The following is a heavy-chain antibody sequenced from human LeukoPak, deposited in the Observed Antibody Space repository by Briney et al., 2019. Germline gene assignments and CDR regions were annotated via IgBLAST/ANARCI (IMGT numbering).Heavy chain of an antibody. J-gene: IGHJ4*02. CDR3: AKDFEDWFVDTAPFDY. CDR2: IRYDGSNK. CDR1: GFTFSSYG. Sequence: GGSLRLSCAASGFTFSSYGMHWVRQAPGKGLEWVAFIRYDGSNKYYADSVKGRFTISRDNSKNTLYLQMNSLRAEDTAVYYCAKDFEDWFVDTAPFDYWGQGTLVTVSS. D-gene: IGHD5-18*01. V-gene: IGHV3-30*02.